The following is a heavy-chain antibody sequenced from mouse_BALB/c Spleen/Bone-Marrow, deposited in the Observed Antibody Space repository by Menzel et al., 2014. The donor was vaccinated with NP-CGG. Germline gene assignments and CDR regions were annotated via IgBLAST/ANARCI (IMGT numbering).Heavy chain of an antibody. CDR2: IYPGSGNT. J-gene: IGHJ4*01. CDR1: GYAFSVYW. V-gene: IGHV1-84*02. CDR3: AKDYGYVDVMDY. D-gene: IGHD1-2*01. Sequence: VQLQQSGAELVRPGSSVKISCKASGYAFSVYWMNWVKQRPGQGLEWIGWIYPGSGNTKYNENFKGKATLTVDTSSSTAYMQLSSLTPEDTAVYFCAKDYGYVDVMDYWGQGTSVTVSS.